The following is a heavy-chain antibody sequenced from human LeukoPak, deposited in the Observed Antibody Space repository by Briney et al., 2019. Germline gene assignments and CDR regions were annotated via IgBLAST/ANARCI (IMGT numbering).Heavy chain of an antibody. D-gene: IGHD6-13*01. V-gene: IGHV3-21*01. Sequence: PGGSLRLSCAASGFTFNNYSMSWVRQSPGKGLEWVSSISTGGRNIYYADSVKGRSTISRDNANDSLFLQLNSLRAEDTAIYYCAGGGAVAGSTADYWGQGTLVTVSS. CDR3: AGGGAVAGSTADY. CDR1: GFTFNNYS. CDR2: ISTGGRNI. J-gene: IGHJ4*02.